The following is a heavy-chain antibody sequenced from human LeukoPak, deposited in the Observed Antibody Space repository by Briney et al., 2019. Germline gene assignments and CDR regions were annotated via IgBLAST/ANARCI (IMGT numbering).Heavy chain of an antibody. CDR1: GDSITSSSYY. Sequence: SETLSLTCTVSGDSITSSSYYWGWIRQPPGKGLEWIGSIYYSGSTYYNPSLKSRVTISVDTSKNQFSLKLSSVTAADTAVYYCARRVGALDYWGQGTLVTVSS. J-gene: IGHJ4*02. CDR3: ARRVGALDY. CDR2: IYYSGST. V-gene: IGHV4-39*07.